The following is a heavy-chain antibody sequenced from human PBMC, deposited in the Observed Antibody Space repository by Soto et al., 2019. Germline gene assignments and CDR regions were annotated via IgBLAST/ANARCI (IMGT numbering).Heavy chain of an antibody. CDR1: GYTFTSYD. Sequence: ASVKVSCKASGYTFTSYDISWVRQATGQGLEWMGWMNPNSGNTGYAQKFQGRVTMTRNTSISTAYMELSSLRSEDTAVYYCARGRYSSGWYGNNAFDIWGQGTMVTVSS. V-gene: IGHV1-8*01. CDR3: ARGRYSSGWYGNNAFDI. J-gene: IGHJ3*02. D-gene: IGHD6-19*01. CDR2: MNPNSGNT.